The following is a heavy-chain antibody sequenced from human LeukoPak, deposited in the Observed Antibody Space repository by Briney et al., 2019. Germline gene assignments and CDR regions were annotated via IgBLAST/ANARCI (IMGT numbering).Heavy chain of an antibody. CDR1: VGTFSGYY. Sequence: SETVCLTCAVYVGTFSGYYCRWIRHPPWKGLEWIGAINHSGSTNYNPSLKSRVTISVDTSKNQFSLKLSSVTAADTAVYYCARHPYANRLYYFDYWGQGTLVTVSS. J-gene: IGHJ4*02. D-gene: IGHD2-8*01. V-gene: IGHV4-34*01. CDR3: ARHPYANRLYYFDY. CDR2: INHSGST.